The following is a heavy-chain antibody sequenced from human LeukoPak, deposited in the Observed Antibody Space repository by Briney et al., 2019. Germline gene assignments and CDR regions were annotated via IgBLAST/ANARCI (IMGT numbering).Heavy chain of an antibody. CDR2: IYPKSGGT. CDR3: ARVSTSGYRDWLDP. Sequence: GASVKLSCKASGYTFADYYIHWVRQAPGQGLEWMGWIYPKSGGTNSAQKFQGRVTMTRDTSISTAYMELSRLKFDDTAVYYCARVSTSGYRDWLDPWGQGTLVTVSS. V-gene: IGHV1-2*02. J-gene: IGHJ5*02. CDR1: GYTFADYY. D-gene: IGHD3-9*01.